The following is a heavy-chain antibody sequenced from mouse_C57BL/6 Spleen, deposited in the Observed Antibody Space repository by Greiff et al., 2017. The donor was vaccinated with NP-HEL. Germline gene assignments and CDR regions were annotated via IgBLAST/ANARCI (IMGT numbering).Heavy chain of an antibody. CDR3: ARENYGSPDY. V-gene: IGHV3-6*01. Sequence: VQLQQSGPGLVKPSQSLSLTCSVTGYSITSGYYWNWIRQFPGNKLEWMGYISYDGSNNYNPSLKNRISITRDTSKNQFFLKLNSVTTEDTATYYCARENYGSPDYWGQGTTLTVSS. D-gene: IGHD1-1*01. J-gene: IGHJ2*01. CDR1: GYSITSGYY. CDR2: ISYDGSN.